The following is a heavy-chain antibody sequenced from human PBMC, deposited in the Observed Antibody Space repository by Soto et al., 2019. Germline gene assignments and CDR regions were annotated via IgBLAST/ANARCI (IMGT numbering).Heavy chain of an antibody. CDR1: GGSINSRYW. Sequence: PSETLSLTCAVSGGSINSRYWWSWVRQSPGKGLEWIGEIYHSGSTNYTPSLKSRVTISVGKSKNQFSLNLSSVTAADTAVYYCARDQNGSGNYYTRYFDYWGQGTLVTVSS. V-gene: IGHV4-4*02. CDR3: ARDQNGSGNYYTRYFDY. J-gene: IGHJ4*02. D-gene: IGHD3-10*01. CDR2: IYHSGST.